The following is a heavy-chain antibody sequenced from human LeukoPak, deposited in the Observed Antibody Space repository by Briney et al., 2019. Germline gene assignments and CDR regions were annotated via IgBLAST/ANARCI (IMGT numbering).Heavy chain of an antibody. D-gene: IGHD1-1*01. CDR3: ARGRWNDQRKTFDI. J-gene: IGHJ3*02. CDR2: INPSGGST. CDR1: GYTFTSYY. Sequence: ASVKVSCKASGYTFTSYYMHWVRQAPGQGLEGMAIINPSGGSTSYAQNFQGRGTMTRDTSTSTVYMELSSLRSEDTAVYYCARGRWNDQRKTFDIWGQGTMVTVSS. V-gene: IGHV1-46*01.